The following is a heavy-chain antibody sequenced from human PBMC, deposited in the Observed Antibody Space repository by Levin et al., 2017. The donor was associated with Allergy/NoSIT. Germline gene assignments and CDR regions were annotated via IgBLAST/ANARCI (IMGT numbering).Heavy chain of an antibody. D-gene: IGHD1-1*01. CDR1: GFTFSSYD. V-gene: IGHV3-48*02. Sequence: GGSLRLSCAASGFTFSSYDMDWVRQAPGKGLEWLSYISGDSGLIYYADSVKGRFTISRDNPKNSLYLQMNSLRNEATAMYYCARTTGTTLSVEYRGQGTLVTVSS. J-gene: IGHJ4*02. CDR2: ISGDSGLI. CDR3: ARTTGTTLSVEY.